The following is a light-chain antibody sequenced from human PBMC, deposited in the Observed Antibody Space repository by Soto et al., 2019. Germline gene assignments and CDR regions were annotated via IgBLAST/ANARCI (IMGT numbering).Light chain of an antibody. CDR2: EVS. J-gene: IGLJ2*01. V-gene: IGLV2-14*01. CDR1: SSDVGGYNY. Sequence: QSALTQPASVSGSPGQSITISCTGTSSDVGGYNYVSWYQQHPGKAPKLMIYEVSNRPSGVSNRFSGSKSGNTASLNISGLQAEDEADYYCSSYTCSSTLVFGGGTKLTVL. CDR3: SSYTCSSTLV.